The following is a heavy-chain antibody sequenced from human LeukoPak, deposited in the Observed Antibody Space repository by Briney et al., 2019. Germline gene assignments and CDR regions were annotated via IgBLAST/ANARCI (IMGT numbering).Heavy chain of an antibody. V-gene: IGHV1-2*02. J-gene: IGHJ6*03. CDR3: ARDPSWELPFYYYYMDV. Sequence: GASVKVSCKVSGYTLTELSIHWVRQAPGQGLEWMGWINPNSGGTNYAQNFQGRVTMTRDTSISTAYMELSRLRSGDTAVYSCARDPSWELPFYYYYMDVWGKGTTVTISS. CDR1: GYTLTELS. CDR2: INPNSGGT. D-gene: IGHD1-26*01.